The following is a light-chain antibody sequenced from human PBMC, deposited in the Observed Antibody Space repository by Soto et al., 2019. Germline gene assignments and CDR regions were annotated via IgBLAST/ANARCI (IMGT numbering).Light chain of an antibody. J-gene: IGKJ1*01. V-gene: IGKV3-15*01. CDR1: QSVSSN. CDR3: QQCDTSPWT. CDR2: GAS. Sequence: EIVMTQSPATLSVSPGERATLSCRASQSVSSNLAWYQQKPGQAPRLLIYGASTRATGIPARFSGSGSGTDFTLAISRLESGDSAVYFCQQCDTSPWTFGQGTKVDIK.